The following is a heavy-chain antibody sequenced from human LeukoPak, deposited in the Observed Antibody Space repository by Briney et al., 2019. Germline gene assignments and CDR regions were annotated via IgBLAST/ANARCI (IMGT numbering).Heavy chain of an antibody. V-gene: IGHV3-66*03. CDR3: AREVGTSPGIDN. CDR2: IHSCSNT. D-gene: IGHD6-13*01. CDR1: RFSVSDIY. Sequence: GGSLRLSCAASRFSVSDIYIPWVRQSPGKGLEWVSLIHSCSNTYYADSVNGRFTISRDNSKNTLYLQMNSLRVEDTAVYYCAREVGTSPGIDNWGQGTLVTVSS. J-gene: IGHJ4*02.